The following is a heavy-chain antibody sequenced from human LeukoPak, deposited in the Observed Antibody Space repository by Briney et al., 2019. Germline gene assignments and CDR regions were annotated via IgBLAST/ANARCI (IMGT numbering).Heavy chain of an antibody. Sequence: SETLSLTCTVSGGSISSNNYYWGWIRQPPGKGLEWIGSIYYSGSTYQNPSLTSRVTISVDTSKNQFSLKLSSVTAADTAVYYCARNAWQWLPRWFDPWGQGTLVTVSS. CDR2: IYYSGST. J-gene: IGHJ5*02. CDR3: ARNAWQWLPRWFDP. V-gene: IGHV4-39*01. D-gene: IGHD6-19*01. CDR1: GGSISSNNYY.